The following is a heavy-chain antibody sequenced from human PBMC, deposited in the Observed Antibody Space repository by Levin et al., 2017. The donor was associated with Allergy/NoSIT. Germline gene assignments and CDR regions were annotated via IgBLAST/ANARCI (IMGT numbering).Heavy chain of an antibody. D-gene: IGHD6-19*01. Sequence: PGGSLRLSCAASGFTFSSYSMNWVRQAPGKGLEWVSSISSSSSYIYYADSVKGRFTISRDNAKNSLYLQMNSLRAEDTAVYYCARDPPSGGEVAGTKEVGYWGQGTLVTVSS. CDR3: ARDPPSGGEVAGTKEVGY. CDR2: ISSSSSYI. V-gene: IGHV3-21*01. J-gene: IGHJ4*02. CDR1: GFTFSSYS.